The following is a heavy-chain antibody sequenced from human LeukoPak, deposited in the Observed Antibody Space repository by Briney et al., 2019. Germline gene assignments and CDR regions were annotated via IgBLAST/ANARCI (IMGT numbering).Heavy chain of an antibody. Sequence: GGSLRLSCAASGFSFSSYSMNWVRQAPGKGLEWVSSISSSSSYIYYADSVKGRFTISRDNAKNSLYLQMNSLRAEDTAVYYCARDQVADRFDYWGQGTLVTVSS. CDR2: ISSSSSYI. V-gene: IGHV3-21*01. CDR1: GFSFSSYS. J-gene: IGHJ4*02. CDR3: ARDQVADRFDY. D-gene: IGHD6-19*01.